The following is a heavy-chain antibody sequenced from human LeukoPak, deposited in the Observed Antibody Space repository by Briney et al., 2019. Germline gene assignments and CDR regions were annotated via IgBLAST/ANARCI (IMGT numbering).Heavy chain of an antibody. CDR1: GFTFSSYG. D-gene: IGHD2-8*01. CDR3: AKDRVYPYYYYMDV. V-gene: IGHV3-30*02. J-gene: IGHJ6*03. CDR2: IRYDGSNK. Sequence: PGGSLRLSCAASGFTFSSYGMHRVRQAPGKGLEWVAFIRYDGSNKYYADSVKGRFTISRDNSKNTLYLQMNSLRAEDTAVYYCAKDRVYPYYYYMDVWGKGTTVTVSS.